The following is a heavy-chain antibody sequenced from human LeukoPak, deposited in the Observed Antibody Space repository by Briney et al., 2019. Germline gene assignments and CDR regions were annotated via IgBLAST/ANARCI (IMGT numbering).Heavy chain of an antibody. V-gene: IGHV3-23*01. Sequence: GGSLRLSCAASGFTFSTHAMSWFRQAPGKGLGWVSFIGVGSGSTNYADSVKGRFTISRDNSKNTLYLQMNSLRAEDTAVYYCAKGGWELLGGQGTLVTVSS. CDR3: AKGGWELL. D-gene: IGHD3-10*01. CDR2: IGVGSGST. J-gene: IGHJ4*02. CDR1: GFTFSTHA.